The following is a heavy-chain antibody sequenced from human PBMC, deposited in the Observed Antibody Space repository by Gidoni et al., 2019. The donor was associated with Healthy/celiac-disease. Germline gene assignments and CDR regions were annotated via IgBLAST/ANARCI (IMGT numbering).Heavy chain of an antibody. CDR1: GFTFSSYS. CDR2: ISSSSSTI. CDR3: ARDVDAPYSGSYYFDY. Sequence: EVQLVESGGGLVQSGGSLRLSCAASGFTFSSYSMNWVRQAPGKGLEWVSYISSSSSTIYDADSVKGRFTISRDNAKNSLYLQMNSLRDEDTAVYYCARDVDAPYSGSYYFDYWGQGTLVTVSS. V-gene: IGHV3-48*02. J-gene: IGHJ4*02. D-gene: IGHD1-26*01.